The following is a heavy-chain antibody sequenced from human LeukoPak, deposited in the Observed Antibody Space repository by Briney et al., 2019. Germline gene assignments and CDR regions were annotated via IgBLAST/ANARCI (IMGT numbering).Heavy chain of an antibody. D-gene: IGHD6-19*01. Sequence: GGSLRLSCAASGFTVSSNYMGWVRQAPGKGLEWVSVIYSGGDTYYTDSVKGRFAISRDNSKNMIYLEMSSLKAEDTAVYYCAKERSLEIAVAGTIFDYWGQGTLVTVSS. CDR3: AKERSLEIAVAGTIFDY. CDR1: GFTVSSNY. CDR2: IYSGGDT. J-gene: IGHJ4*02. V-gene: IGHV3-66*01.